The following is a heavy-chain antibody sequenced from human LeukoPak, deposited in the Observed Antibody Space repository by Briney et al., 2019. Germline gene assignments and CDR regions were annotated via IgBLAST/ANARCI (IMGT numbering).Heavy chain of an antibody. CDR3: ARDGYDGAFDI. CDR1: GFTFSSYG. J-gene: IGHJ3*02. CDR2: IWYDGGNK. Sequence: GGSLRLSCAASGFTFSSYGMHWVRQAPGKGLEWVAVIWYDGGNKYYADSVKGRFTISRDNSKNTLYLQMNSLRAEDTAVYYCARDGYDGAFDIWGQGTMVTVSS. D-gene: IGHD5-12*01. V-gene: IGHV3-33*01.